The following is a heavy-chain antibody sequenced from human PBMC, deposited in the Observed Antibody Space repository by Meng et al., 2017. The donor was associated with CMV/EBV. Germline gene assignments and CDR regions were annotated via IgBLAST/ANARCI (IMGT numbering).Heavy chain of an antibody. J-gene: IGHJ4*02. Sequence: LGFTFSSYAMHWVRQAPGKGLEWVAVISYDGSNKYYADSVKGRFTISRDNSKNTLYLQMNSLRAEDTAVYYCASRVRGYSYGDFDYWGQGTLVTVSS. CDR2: ISYDGSNK. D-gene: IGHD5-18*01. CDR1: GFTFSSYA. CDR3: ASRVRGYSYGDFDY. V-gene: IGHV3-30*04.